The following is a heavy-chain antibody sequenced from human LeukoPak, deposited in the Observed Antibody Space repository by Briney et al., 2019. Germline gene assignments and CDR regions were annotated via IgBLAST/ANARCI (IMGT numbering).Heavy chain of an antibody. J-gene: IGHJ4*02. D-gene: IGHD6-19*01. Sequence: GGSLRLSCVASGFTFSSYSMNWVRQAPGKGLEWVSNISSSSSTIYYADSVKGRFTISRDNAKNSLYLQMNSLGAEDTAVYYCARAVTGHGSSFDYWGQGTLVTVSS. CDR1: GFTFSSYS. V-gene: IGHV3-48*01. CDR3: ARAVTGHGSSFDY. CDR2: ISSSSSTI.